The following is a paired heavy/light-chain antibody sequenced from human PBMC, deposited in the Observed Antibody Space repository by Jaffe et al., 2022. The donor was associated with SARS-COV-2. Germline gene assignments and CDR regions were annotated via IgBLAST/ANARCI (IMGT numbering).Heavy chain of an antibody. V-gene: IGHV3-23*01. CDR2: VSGSGGST. CDR3: AKRGYCSSTSCSYYYYYGMDV. Sequence: EVQLLESGGGLVQPGGSLRLSCAASGFTFSNYAMSWVRQAPGKGLEWVSAVSGSGGSTYYADSVKGRFTISRDNSKNTLYLQMNSLRAEDTAVYYCAKRGYCSSTSCSYYYYYGMDVWGQGTTVTVSS. D-gene: IGHD2-2*01. J-gene: IGHJ6*02. CDR1: GFTFSNYA.
Light chain of an antibody. CDR2: EVS. J-gene: IGLJ2*01. CDR1: SSDVGGYNY. CDR3: SSYAGRNNLV. Sequence: QSALTQPPSASGSPGQSVTISCTGTSSDVGGYNYVSWYQQYPGKAPKLMIYEVSKRPSGVPDRFSGSKSGNTASLTVSGLQAEDEADYYCSSYAGRNNLVFGGGTKLTVL. V-gene: IGLV2-8*01.